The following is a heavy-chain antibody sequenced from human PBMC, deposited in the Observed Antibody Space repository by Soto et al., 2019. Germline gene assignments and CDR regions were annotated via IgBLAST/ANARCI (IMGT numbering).Heavy chain of an antibody. D-gene: IGHD6-19*01. CDR1: GGSVSSGSYY. Sequence: QVQLQESGPGLVKPSETLSLTCTVSGGSVSSGSYYWSWIRQPPGKGLEWIGYIYYSGSTNYNPSLKSRVTISVDTSKNHFSLKLNSVTAAGTAVYYCASYSSGWYDVSYWGQGTLVTVSS. J-gene: IGHJ4*02. CDR3: ASYSSGWYDVSY. V-gene: IGHV4-61*03. CDR2: IYYSGST.